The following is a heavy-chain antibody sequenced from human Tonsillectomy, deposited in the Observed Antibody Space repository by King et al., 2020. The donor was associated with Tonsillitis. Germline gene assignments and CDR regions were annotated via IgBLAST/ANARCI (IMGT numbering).Heavy chain of an antibody. CDR3: VKALAGKGWN. J-gene: IGHJ4*02. D-gene: IGHD6-19*01. V-gene: IGHV3-23*04. CDR1: GFTFRNFA. Sequence: VQLVESGGGLEQPGGSLRLSCAASGFTFRNFAMHWVRQAPGKGLEWVSGISGSGASTYYPDSVRGRFTISRDNSKNQLYLQMSRLRVDDTAIYYCVKALAGKGWNWGQGTLVTVSS. CDR2: ISGSGAST.